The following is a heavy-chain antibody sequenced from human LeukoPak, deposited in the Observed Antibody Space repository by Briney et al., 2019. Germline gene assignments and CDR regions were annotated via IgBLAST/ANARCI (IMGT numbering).Heavy chain of an antibody. CDR2: IWYDGSKK. CDR1: GFTFSSFA. J-gene: IGHJ4*02. CDR3: ARETPSADAAFDY. V-gene: IGHV3-33*08. Sequence: PGGSLRLSCAASGFTFSSFAMSWVRQAPGKGLEWVAVIWYDGSKKYYADSVKGRFTISRDNSKNTLDLQMNSLRAEDTAVYYCARETPSADAAFDYWGQGTLVTVSS. D-gene: IGHD2-15*01.